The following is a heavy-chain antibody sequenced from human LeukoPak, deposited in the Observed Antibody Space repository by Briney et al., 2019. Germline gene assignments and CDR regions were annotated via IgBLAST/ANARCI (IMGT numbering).Heavy chain of an antibody. J-gene: IGHJ4*02. V-gene: IGHV3-7*01. CDR2: IKHDGSED. Sequence: GGSLKLSCAASGFTFSSYWMTWVRQAPGKGLEWVATIKHDGSEDYYVDSVKGRFTISRDNAKSSMWLQMSSLRAEDTAVYYCGRDQTPFYWGQGSLVTVSS. D-gene: IGHD2-15*01. CDR3: GRDQTPFY. CDR1: GFTFSSYW.